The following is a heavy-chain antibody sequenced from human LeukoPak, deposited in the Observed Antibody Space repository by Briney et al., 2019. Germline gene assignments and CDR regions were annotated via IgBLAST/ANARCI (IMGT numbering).Heavy chain of an antibody. CDR3: AKDLSRAVAADWFDP. Sequence: GGSLRLSCAASGFTFSNYDMSWVRQAPGKGLEWVSSISDSCCSTYYAGSVNGRFTISRNNSKNTLYLQMTNLRPADTAVYYCAKDLSRAVAADWFDPWDQGSLVTVSS. CDR1: GFTFSNYD. V-gene: IGHV3-23*01. J-gene: IGHJ5*02. D-gene: IGHD6-19*01. CDR2: ISDSCCST.